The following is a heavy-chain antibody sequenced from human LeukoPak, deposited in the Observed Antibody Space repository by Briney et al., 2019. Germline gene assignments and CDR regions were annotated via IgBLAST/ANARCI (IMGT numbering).Heavy chain of an antibody. Sequence: PGGSLRLSCAASGFTFSSYSMTWVRQAPGKGLEWVSYISSSSSTIYYADSVKGRFTISRDNAKNSLYLQMNSLRAEDTAVYYCARDQIHPDYYDSRGGLDYWGQGTLVTVSS. D-gene: IGHD3-22*01. CDR1: GFTFSSYS. J-gene: IGHJ4*02. V-gene: IGHV3-48*04. CDR2: ISSSSSTI. CDR3: ARDQIHPDYYDSRGGLDY.